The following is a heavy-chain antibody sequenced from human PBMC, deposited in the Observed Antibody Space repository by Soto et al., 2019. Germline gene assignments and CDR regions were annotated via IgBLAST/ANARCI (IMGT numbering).Heavy chain of an antibody. D-gene: IGHD6-13*01. CDR3: ARQARPEAGTGAFDI. J-gene: IGHJ3*02. CDR2: IYYSGST. CDR1: GGSISSSSYY. V-gene: IGHV4-39*01. Sequence: SETLSLTCTVSGGSISSSSYYWGWIRQPPGKGLEWIGSIYYSGSTYYNPSLKSRVTISVDTSKNQFSLKLSSVTAADTAVYYCARQARPEAGTGAFDICGQGTMLTASS.